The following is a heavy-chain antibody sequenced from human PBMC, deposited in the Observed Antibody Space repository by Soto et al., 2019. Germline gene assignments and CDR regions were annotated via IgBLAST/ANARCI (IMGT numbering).Heavy chain of an antibody. CDR1: GFTFSSYA. D-gene: IGHD3-3*01. Sequence: GGSLRLSCAASGFTFSSYAMSWVRQAPGKGLEWVSAISGSGGSTYYADSVKGRFTISRDNSKNTLYLQMNSLRAEDTAVYYCAKDPTSDYDFWSGPYGMDVCGQGTTVTVSS. CDR3: AKDPTSDYDFWSGPYGMDV. V-gene: IGHV3-23*01. J-gene: IGHJ6*02. CDR2: ISGSGGST.